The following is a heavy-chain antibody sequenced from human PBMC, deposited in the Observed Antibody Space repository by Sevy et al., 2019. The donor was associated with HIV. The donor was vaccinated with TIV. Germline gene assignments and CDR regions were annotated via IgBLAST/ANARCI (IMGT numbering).Heavy chain of an antibody. Sequence: GGSLRLSCAVSGFTVSANCMTWVRQAPGKGLEWVSDIYSDGTTHHADSVKGRFSISRDNSNNTLYLQMNSLRAEDTAVYYCARGKGGYGYGLNYWGQGTLVTVSS. CDR2: IYSDGTT. CDR3: ARGKGGYGYGLNY. V-gene: IGHV3-66*01. D-gene: IGHD5-18*01. CDR1: GFTVSANC. J-gene: IGHJ4*02.